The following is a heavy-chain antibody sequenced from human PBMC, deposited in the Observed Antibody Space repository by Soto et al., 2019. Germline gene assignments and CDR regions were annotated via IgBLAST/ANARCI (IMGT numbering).Heavy chain of an antibody. D-gene: IGHD3-9*01. V-gene: IGHV2-5*02. J-gene: IGHJ5*02. CDR2: IYSDDDK. CDR3: AHLRYFDWLRWCDP. CDR1: GFSLSTSGVG. Sequence: QITLKESGPTLVKPTQTLTLTCTFSGFSLSTSGVGVGWIRQPPGKALEWLALIYSDDDKRYSPSLKSKLTITKDASKNQVVLTMTNIDHVDTATYYCAHLRYFDWLRWCDPWGQGTMVTVSS.